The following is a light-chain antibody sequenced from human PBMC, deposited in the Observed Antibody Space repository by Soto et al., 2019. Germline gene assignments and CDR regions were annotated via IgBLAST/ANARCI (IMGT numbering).Light chain of an antibody. CDR1: QGISSY. J-gene: IGKJ2*01. Sequence: DIQLTQSPSFLSASVGDRVTSTCRASQGISSYLAWYQQKPGKAPKLLIYAASTLQSGVPSRFSGSGSGTEFTLTISILQPEDFATYYCQQLNSYPRTFGQGTKLEIQ. CDR3: QQLNSYPRT. CDR2: AAS. V-gene: IGKV1-9*01.